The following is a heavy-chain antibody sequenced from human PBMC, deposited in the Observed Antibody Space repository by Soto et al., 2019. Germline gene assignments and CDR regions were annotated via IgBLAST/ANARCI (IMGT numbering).Heavy chain of an antibody. Sequence: GGSLRLSCAASGFTFSDYYMSWIRQAPGKGLEWVSYISSSSSYTNYADSVKGRFTISRDNAKNSLYLQMNSLRAEDTAVYYCARDAGWNYEAGGPLGAFDIWGQGTMVTVSS. CDR3: ARDAGWNYEAGGPLGAFDI. D-gene: IGHD1-7*01. CDR1: GFTFSDYY. V-gene: IGHV3-11*06. CDR2: ISSSSSYT. J-gene: IGHJ3*02.